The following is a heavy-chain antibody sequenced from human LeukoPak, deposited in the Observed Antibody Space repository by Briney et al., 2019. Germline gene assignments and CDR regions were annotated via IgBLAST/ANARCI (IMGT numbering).Heavy chain of an antibody. D-gene: IGHD3-3*01. CDR3: ARVPSDSFGSVCVDS. V-gene: IGHV4-59*01. J-gene: IGHJ4*02. Sequence: SETLSLTCSVSGDSIRNYHSTRIRQSPGKGLEWIGYIHYNGNHYYNPSLETRVTMSVDTSRHQFSLMLNSVTAADTAMYFCARVPSDSFGSVCVDSWGQGSLVTVSS. CDR2: IHYNGNH. CDR1: GDSIRNYH.